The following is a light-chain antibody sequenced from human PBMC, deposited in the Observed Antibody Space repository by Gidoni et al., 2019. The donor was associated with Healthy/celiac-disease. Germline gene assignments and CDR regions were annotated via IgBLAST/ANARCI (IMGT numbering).Light chain of an antibody. CDR3: QQYNNWPPWT. CDR2: GAS. CDR1: QSVSSN. V-gene: IGKV3-15*01. Sequence: EIVTTQSPATLSVSPGERATLSCRASQSVSSNLAWYQQKPGQAPRLLIYGASTRATGIPARFSGSGSGTEFTLTISSLQSEDFAVYYCQQYNNWPPWTFGQXTKVEIK. J-gene: IGKJ1*01.